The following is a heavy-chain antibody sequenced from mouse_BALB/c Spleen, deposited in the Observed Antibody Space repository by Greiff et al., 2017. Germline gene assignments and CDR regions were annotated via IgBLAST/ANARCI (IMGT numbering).Heavy chain of an antibody. V-gene: IGHV1-87*01. Sequence: VQLQQSGAELARPGASVKLSCKASGYTFTSYWMQWVKQRPGQGLEWIGAIYPGDGDTRYTQKFKGKATLTADKSSSTAYMQLSSLASEDSAVYYCARSYDYDDYWGQGTTLTVSS. J-gene: IGHJ2*01. CDR2: IYPGDGDT. D-gene: IGHD2-4*01. CDR3: ARSYDYDDY. CDR1: GYTFTSYW.